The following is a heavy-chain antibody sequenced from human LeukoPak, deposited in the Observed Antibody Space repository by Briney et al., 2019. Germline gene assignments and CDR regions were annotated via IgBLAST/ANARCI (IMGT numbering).Heavy chain of an antibody. V-gene: IGHV4-61*02. Sequence: PSQTLSLTSTVSGGSISSGSYYWSWIRQPPWKGLEWIVRIYTSGSTNYNPSLKSRVTISVYTSKNQFSLKLSSVTAADTAVYYCARCMVYDNWFDPRGQGTLVTVFS. CDR1: GGSISSGSYY. J-gene: IGHJ5*02. CDR2: IYTSGST. CDR3: ARCMVYDNWFDP. D-gene: IGHD2-8*01.